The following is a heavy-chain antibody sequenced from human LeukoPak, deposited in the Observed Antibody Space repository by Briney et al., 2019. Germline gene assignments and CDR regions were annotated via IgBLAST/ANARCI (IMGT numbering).Heavy chain of an antibody. CDR3: TRVGDYYDSSGYYPY. D-gene: IGHD3-22*01. J-gene: IGHJ4*02. V-gene: IGHV3-49*03. Sequence: QPGRSLRLSCTASGFTFGDYAMSWFHQAPGKGLEWVGFIRSKAYGWTTEYAASVKGRFTISRDDSKSLAYLQMNSLKTEDTAVYYCTRVGDYYDSSGYYPYWGQGTLVTVSS. CDR2: IRSKAYGWTT. CDR1: GFTFGDYA.